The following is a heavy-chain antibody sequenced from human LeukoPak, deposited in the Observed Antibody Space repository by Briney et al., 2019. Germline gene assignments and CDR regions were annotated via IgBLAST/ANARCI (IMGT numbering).Heavy chain of an antibody. J-gene: IGHJ6*02. CDR1: GFTFSSYS. D-gene: IGHD3-10*01. CDR2: ISSSSSFI. CDR3: ARDRALGVRALYSYDMDV. V-gene: IGHV3-21*05. Sequence: PGGSLRLSCAASGFTFSSYSMSWVRQAPGKGLEWVSYISSSSSFIYYADSLKGRFTISGDNAKNSLYLQMNSLRADDTAVYYCARDRALGVRALYSYDMDVWGQGTTVTVSS.